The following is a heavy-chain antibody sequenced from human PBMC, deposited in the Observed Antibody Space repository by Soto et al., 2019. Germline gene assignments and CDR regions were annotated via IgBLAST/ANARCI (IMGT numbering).Heavy chain of an antibody. J-gene: IGHJ6*03. CDR3: AREGYCTKGVCSYYYYYMDV. Sequence: ASVKVSCKASGYTFTSYGISWVRQAPGQGLEWLGWISAYNGNTNYAQKLQGRVTMTTDTSTSTAYMELRSLRSDDTAVYYCAREGYCTKGVCSYYYYYMDVWGKGTTVNVSS. D-gene: IGHD2-8*01. V-gene: IGHV1-18*01. CDR1: GYTFTSYG. CDR2: ISAYNGNT.